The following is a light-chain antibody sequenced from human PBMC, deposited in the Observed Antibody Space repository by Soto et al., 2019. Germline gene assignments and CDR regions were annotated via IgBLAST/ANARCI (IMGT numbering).Light chain of an antibody. J-gene: IGKJ4*01. V-gene: IGKV3-20*01. CDR2: GAS. CDR1: QSLSNSF. Sequence: EILLTQSPGTLSLSPGDRATLSCRASQSLSNSFLAWYQQKPGQTPRLLISGASIRATDIPDRFSGSGSGTDFTLTISRLEPEEFAVYFCQQYGRLPLYFGGGTKVEIK. CDR3: QQYGRLPLY.